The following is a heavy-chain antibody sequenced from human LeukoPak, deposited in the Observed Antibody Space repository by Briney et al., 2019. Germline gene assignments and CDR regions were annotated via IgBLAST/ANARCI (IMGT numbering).Heavy chain of an antibody. CDR2: IYYSGST. D-gene: IGHD4-17*01. CDR1: GGSISSYY. CDR3: ARNPESYGDLMFDY. J-gene: IGHJ4*02. V-gene: IGHV4-59*08. Sequence: SETLSLTCTVSGGSISSYYWSWIRQPPGKGLEWIGYIYYSGSTNYNPSLKSRVTISVDTSKNQFSLKLSSVTAADTAVYYCARNPESYGDLMFDYWGQGTLVTVSS.